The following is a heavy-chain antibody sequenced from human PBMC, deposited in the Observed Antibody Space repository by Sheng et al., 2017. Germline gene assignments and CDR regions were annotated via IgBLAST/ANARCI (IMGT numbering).Heavy chain of an antibody. CDR1: GFIFSNYG. CDR2: LAHDGSNK. Sequence: QVQLVESGGGAVQPGRSLRLSCAASGFIFSNYGMNWVRQAPGKGLEWLAVLAHDGSNKYYADSVKGRFTISRDNYKNTLYLQMNSLRAEDTAVYYCARGGGDYYYYMNVWGQGTTVTVSS. CDR3: ARGGGDYYYYMNV. V-gene: IGHV3-30*03. J-gene: IGHJ6*03. D-gene: IGHD2-21*01.